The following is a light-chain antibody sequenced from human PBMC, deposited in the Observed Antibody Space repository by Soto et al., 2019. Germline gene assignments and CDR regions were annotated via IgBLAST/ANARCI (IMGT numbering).Light chain of an antibody. Sequence: EIVLTQSPAKLSLSPCGRATLSCRASQSVSSHLAWYQQKPGRAPRFLIYDASSRAAGISHRFSGSGSGTDFTLTISRLEPEDFAVYYCQQYGSSPSFGGGTKVDIK. V-gene: IGKV3-20*01. CDR1: QSVSSH. CDR2: DAS. J-gene: IGKJ4*01. CDR3: QQYGSSPS.